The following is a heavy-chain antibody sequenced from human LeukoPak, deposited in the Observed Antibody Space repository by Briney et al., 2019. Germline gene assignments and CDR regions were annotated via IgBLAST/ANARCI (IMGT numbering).Heavy chain of an antibody. Sequence: GGSLRLSCAASGFTFSSYAMSWVRQAPGKGLEWVSAISGSGGSTYYADSVKGRFTISRDNAKDSLYLQMNNLRAEDTAVYYCARYDYSNSYLDYWGQGILVTVSS. CDR2: ISGSGGST. J-gene: IGHJ4*02. CDR1: GFTFSSYA. CDR3: ARYDYSNSYLDY. V-gene: IGHV3-23*01. D-gene: IGHD4-11*01.